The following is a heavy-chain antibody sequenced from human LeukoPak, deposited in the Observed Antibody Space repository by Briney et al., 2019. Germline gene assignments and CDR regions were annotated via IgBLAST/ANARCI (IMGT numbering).Heavy chain of an antibody. CDR3: ARPGYSSGWSQFDY. V-gene: IGHV5-51*01. CDR2: IYPGDSDT. D-gene: IGHD6-19*01. Sequence: GGSLKISCKGSGYRFTSYWIGWVRQMPGKGLEGMGIIYPGDSDTRYSPSFQGQVTISADKSISTAYLQWSSLKASDTAMYYCARPGYSSGWSQFDYWGQGTLVTVSS. J-gene: IGHJ4*02. CDR1: GYRFTSYW.